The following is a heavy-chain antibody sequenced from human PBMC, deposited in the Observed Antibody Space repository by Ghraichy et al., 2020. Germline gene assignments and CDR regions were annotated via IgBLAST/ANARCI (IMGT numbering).Heavy chain of an antibody. Sequence: GESLNISCAASGFTFSSYAMSWVRQAPGKGLEWVSTISGSDGNTYYADSVKGLFTISRDNSKNTLYLQMNSLRAEDTAVYYCAKVGSSWHWYFDLWGRGTLVTVSS. D-gene: IGHD5-12*01. J-gene: IGHJ2*01. CDR2: ISGSDGNT. CDR1: GFTFSSYA. V-gene: IGHV3-23*01. CDR3: AKVGSSWHWYFDL.